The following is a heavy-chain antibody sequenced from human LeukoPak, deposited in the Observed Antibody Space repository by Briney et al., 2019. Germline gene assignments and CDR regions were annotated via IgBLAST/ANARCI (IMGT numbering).Heavy chain of an antibody. Sequence: GASVKVSCKASGYTFTSYYMHWVRQAPGQGLEWMGWINPNSGGTNYAQKFQGWVTMTRDTSISTAYMELSRLRSDDTAVYYCARESGSILGPMDVWGKGTTVTVSS. D-gene: IGHD3-3*01. CDR3: ARESGSILGPMDV. J-gene: IGHJ6*04. CDR1: GYTFTSYY. V-gene: IGHV1-2*04. CDR2: INPNSGGT.